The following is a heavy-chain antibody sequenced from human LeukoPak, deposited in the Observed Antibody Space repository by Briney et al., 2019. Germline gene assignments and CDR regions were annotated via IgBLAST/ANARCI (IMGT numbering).Heavy chain of an antibody. CDR3: ATQLYYDSSGYYFDY. D-gene: IGHD3-22*01. CDR2: INHSGST. V-gene: IGHV4-34*01. J-gene: IGHJ4*02. Sequence: SETLSLTCAVYGGSFSGYYWSWIRQPPGKGLEWIGEINHSGSTNYNPSLKSRVTISVDTSKNQFSLKLSSVTAAHTAVYYCATQLYYDSSGYYFDYWGQGTLVTVSS. CDR1: GGSFSGYY.